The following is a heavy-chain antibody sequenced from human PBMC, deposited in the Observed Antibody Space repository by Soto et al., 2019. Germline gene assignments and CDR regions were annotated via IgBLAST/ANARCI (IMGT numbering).Heavy chain of an antibody. Sequence: SVKVSCKASGGTFSSYAISWVRQAPGQGLEWMGGIIPIFGTANYAQKFQGRVTITADESTSTAYMELSSLRSEDTAVYYCATPLWFGEWSYYYYGMDVWGQGTTVTVSS. J-gene: IGHJ6*02. CDR1: GGTFSSYA. CDR2: IIPIFGTA. V-gene: IGHV1-69*13. D-gene: IGHD3-10*01. CDR3: ATPLWFGEWSYYYYGMDV.